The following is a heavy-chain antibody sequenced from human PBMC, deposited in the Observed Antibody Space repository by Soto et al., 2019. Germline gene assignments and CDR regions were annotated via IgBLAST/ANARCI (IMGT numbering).Heavy chain of an antibody. CDR3: LNFLAYCRGATCPFDY. CDR1: GFTFSSFA. CDR2: ISANSGRT. V-gene: IGHV3-23*01. D-gene: IGHD2-21*01. Sequence: GGSLRLSCVASGFTFSSFAMSWIRQAPGKGLEWVSGISANSGRTDYADSVKGRFTISRDNSTNTLYLQMNSLRAEDTAVYYFLNFLAYCRGATCPFDYWGQGTLVTVSS. J-gene: IGHJ4*02.